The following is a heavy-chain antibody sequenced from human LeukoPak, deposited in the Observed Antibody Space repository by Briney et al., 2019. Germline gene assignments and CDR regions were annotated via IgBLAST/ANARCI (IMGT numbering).Heavy chain of an antibody. D-gene: IGHD6-19*01. V-gene: IGHV4-34*01. Sequence: SETLSLTCAVYGGSFSGYYWGWIRQPPGKGLEWIGEINHSGSTNYNPSLKSRVTISVDTSKNQFSLKLSSVTAADTAVYYCARADTGIAVAGTYYYGMDVWGQGTTVTVSS. CDR2: INHSGST. CDR1: GGSFSGYY. J-gene: IGHJ6*02. CDR3: ARADTGIAVAGTYYYGMDV.